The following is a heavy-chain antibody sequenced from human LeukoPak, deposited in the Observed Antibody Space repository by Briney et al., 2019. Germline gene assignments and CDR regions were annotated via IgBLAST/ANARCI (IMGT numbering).Heavy chain of an antibody. CDR3: VRDISGEKSFDY. D-gene: IGHD3-10*01. CDR1: GFDFSSYV. CDR2: ISHDGSNR. Sequence: PGGSLRPSCAASGFDFSSYVMHWVRQAPGKGLEWVAVISHDGSNRYYADSVKGRFTISRDNSVNTLDLQMNSLGGEDTAMYYCVRDISGEKSFDYWGQGTLVTVSS. J-gene: IGHJ4*02. V-gene: IGHV3-30*04.